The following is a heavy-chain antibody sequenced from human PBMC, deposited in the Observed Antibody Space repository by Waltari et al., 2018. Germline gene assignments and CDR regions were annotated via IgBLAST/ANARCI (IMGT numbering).Heavy chain of an antibody. CDR3: ARGSPGTLDY. Sequence: QVQLQQWGAGLLRPSETLSLTCAVYGGSFSGYYWTWIRQPPGKGLEWIGEINHSGSTNYNPSLKSRVSISVDTSKNQFSLKVNSVTAADTAVYYCARGSPGTLDYWGHGTLVTVSS. D-gene: IGHD1-1*01. CDR1: GGSFSGYY. CDR2: INHSGST. V-gene: IGHV4-34*01. J-gene: IGHJ4*01.